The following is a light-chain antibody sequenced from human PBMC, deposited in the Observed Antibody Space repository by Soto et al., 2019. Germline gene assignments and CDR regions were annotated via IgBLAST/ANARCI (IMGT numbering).Light chain of an antibody. V-gene: IGKV2-30*01. CDR3: MQGTRWPPT. CDR2: QVS. Sequence: DVVMTQSPLSLPVTLGQPASISCRSSQSLVYTDGNTYLNWFHQRPGQSPRRLIYQVSTRDSGVPDRFSGGGSGTDFTLKIDRVEAEGVGVYYCMQGTRWPPTIGGGTTVEIK. J-gene: IGKJ4*01. CDR1: QSLVYTDGNTY.